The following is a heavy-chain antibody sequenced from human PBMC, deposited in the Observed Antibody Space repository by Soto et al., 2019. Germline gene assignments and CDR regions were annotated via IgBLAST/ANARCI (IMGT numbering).Heavy chain of an antibody. Sequence: ASVKVSCKASGYTFTSYGISWVRQSPGQGLEWMGWISAYNGNTNYAQKLQGRVTMTIDTSTSTAYMELRSLRSDDTAVYYCGRGKTYYDFWSGLNWFDPWGQGTLVTVSS. V-gene: IGHV1-18*01. CDR3: GRGKTYYDFWSGLNWFDP. CDR2: ISAYNGNT. CDR1: GYTFTSYG. D-gene: IGHD3-3*01. J-gene: IGHJ5*02.